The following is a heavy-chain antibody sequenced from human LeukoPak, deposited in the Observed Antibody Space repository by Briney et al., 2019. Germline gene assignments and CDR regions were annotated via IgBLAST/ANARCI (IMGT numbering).Heavy chain of an antibody. CDR1: GGTFSSYA. J-gene: IGHJ4*02. CDR3: AAHGSSGYVGGFDY. Sequence: SVKVSCKASGGTFSSYAISWVRQAPGQGLEWMGRIIPILGIANYAQKFQGRVTITADKSTSTAYMELSSLRSEDTAVYYCAAHGSSGYVGGFDYWGQGTLVTVSS. D-gene: IGHD5-12*01. CDR2: IIPILGIA. V-gene: IGHV1-69*04.